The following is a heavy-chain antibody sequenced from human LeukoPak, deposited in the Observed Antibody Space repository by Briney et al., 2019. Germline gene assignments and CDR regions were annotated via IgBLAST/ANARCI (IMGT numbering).Heavy chain of an antibody. D-gene: IGHD3-10*01. Sequence: PGGSLRLSCAASGFTFSSYDMHWVRQATGKGLEWVSAIGTAGDTYYPGSMKGRFTISRENAKNSLYLQMNSLRAGDTAVYYCARAPYGSGSLDYWGQGTLVTVSS. V-gene: IGHV3-13*01. CDR2: IGTAGDT. CDR3: ARAPYGSGSLDY. CDR1: GFTFSSYD. J-gene: IGHJ4*02.